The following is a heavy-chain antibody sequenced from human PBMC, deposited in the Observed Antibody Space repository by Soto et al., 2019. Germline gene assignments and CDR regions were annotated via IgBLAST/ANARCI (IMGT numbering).Heavy chain of an antibody. V-gene: IGHV4-61*01. CDR3: ARAATEGSTYYHFWSGYYTPWDGMDV. D-gene: IGHD3-3*01. CDR2: ICYSGST. J-gene: IGHJ6*02. Sequence: SETLSLTCTVSGGSVSSGSYYWSWIRQPPGKGLEWIGYICYSGSTNYNPSLKSRVTISVDTSKNQFSLKLSSVTAADTAVYYCARAATEGSTYYHFWSGYYTPWDGMDVWGQGTTVTVSS. CDR1: GGSVSSGSYY.